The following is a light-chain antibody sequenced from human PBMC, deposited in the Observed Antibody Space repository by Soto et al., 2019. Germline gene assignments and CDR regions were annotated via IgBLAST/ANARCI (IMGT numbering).Light chain of an antibody. CDR1: QSINSW. CDR3: QQYYSYPWT. Sequence: DIPMTQSPSTLSASVGDRVTITCRASQSINSWLAWYQQKPGKAPNLLIYKASNLESGVPSRFSGSGSGTEFTLTISSLQPDDFATYYCQQYYSYPWTFGQGTKVEIK. V-gene: IGKV1-5*03. J-gene: IGKJ1*01. CDR2: KAS.